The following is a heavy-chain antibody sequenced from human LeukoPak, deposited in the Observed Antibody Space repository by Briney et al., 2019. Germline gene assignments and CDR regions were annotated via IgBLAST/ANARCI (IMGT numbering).Heavy chain of an antibody. CDR3: ARGLPGHCSSSTCYLFDC. V-gene: IGHV3-30*02. CDR2: IRYDGSNK. D-gene: IGHD2-2*01. Sequence: PGGSLRLSCAASGFTFSSYGMHWVRQAPGKGLEWVAFIRYDGSNKYYADSVKGRFTISRDNSKNTLYLQVNSLRAEDTAVYYCARGLPGHCSSSTCYLFDCWGQGALVTVSS. J-gene: IGHJ4*02. CDR1: GFTFSSYG.